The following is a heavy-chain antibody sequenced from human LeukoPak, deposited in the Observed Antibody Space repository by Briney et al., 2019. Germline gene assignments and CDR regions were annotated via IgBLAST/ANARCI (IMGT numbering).Heavy chain of an antibody. J-gene: IGHJ6*03. CDR1: GFIFSSYG. CDR2: ISGSGGST. Sequence: KPGGSLRLSCVASGFIFSSYGMSWVRQAPGKGLEWVSAISGSGGSTYYADSVKGRFTISRDNAKNSLSLQMNSLRAEDTAVYYCARGGDHPTFLFQYMDVWGKGTTVTVSS. V-gene: IGHV3-21*06. CDR3: ARGGDHPTFLFQYMDV. D-gene: IGHD3-16*01.